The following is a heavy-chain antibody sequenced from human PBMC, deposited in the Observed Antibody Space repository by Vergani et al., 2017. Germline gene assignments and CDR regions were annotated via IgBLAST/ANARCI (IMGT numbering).Heavy chain of an antibody. CDR2: IGSSGPYI. D-gene: IGHD3-22*01. J-gene: IGHJ4*02. CDR3: AKDNVPGYYDSSGYCDY. Sequence: VQLVESGGGLVKPGGSLRLSCAASGVTFSDFSMSWVRQAPGKGLEWVAFIGSSGPYINYADSVKGRFIISRDNTNNSLFLQLRSLRAEDAAVYYCAKDNVPGYYDSSGYCDYWGQGTLVTVSS. CDR1: GVTFSDFS. V-gene: IGHV3-21*06.